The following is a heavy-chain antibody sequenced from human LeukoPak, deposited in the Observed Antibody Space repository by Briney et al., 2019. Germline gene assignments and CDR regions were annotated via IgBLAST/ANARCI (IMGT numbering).Heavy chain of an antibody. CDR1: GFTFSTYW. V-gene: IGHV3-74*03. CDR2: INTDGSTK. D-gene: IGHD1-26*01. J-gene: IGHJ4*02. CDR3: ARALGSYSDY. Sequence: GGSLRLSCAASGFTFSTYWMHWVRQAPGKGLVWDSRINTDGSTKTYADSVKGRFTISRDNAKNTLYLQMNSLRAEDTAVYYCARALGSYSDYWGQGTLVTVSS.